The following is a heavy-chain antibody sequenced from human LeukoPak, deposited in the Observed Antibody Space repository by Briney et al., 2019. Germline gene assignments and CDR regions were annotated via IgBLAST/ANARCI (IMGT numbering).Heavy chain of an antibody. CDR3: VRDNAYTFDY. V-gene: IGHV3-74*01. CDR2: INTNGDSA. CDR1: GFKFSSYW. D-gene: IGHD5-24*01. J-gene: IGHJ4*01. Sequence: GGSLRLSCAVSGFKFSSYWMNWVRQVPGKGLMWVAHINTNGDSANYADSVKGRFTISRDNAKSTLSLQMNSLKAEDTAIYYCVRDNAYTFDYWGQGTLVTVSS.